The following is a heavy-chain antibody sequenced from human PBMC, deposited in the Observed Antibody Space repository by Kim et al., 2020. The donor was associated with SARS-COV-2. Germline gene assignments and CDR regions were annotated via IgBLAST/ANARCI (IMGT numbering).Heavy chain of an antibody. V-gene: IGHV1-3*01. Sequence: ASVKVSYKASGYTFTSYTIHWVRQAPGQRLEWMGWINAGNGNTKYSQKFQDRVTITRDTSASTAYMELSSLRSEDTAVYYCARVKPDTVTTVYYGMDVWGQGTTVTVSS. CDR1: GYTFTSYT. D-gene: IGHD4-17*01. CDR3: ARVKPDTVTTVYYGMDV. J-gene: IGHJ6*02. CDR2: INAGNGNT.